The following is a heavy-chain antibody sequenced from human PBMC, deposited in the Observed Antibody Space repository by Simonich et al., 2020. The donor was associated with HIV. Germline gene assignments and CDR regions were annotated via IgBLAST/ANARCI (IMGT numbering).Heavy chain of an antibody. CDR3: AKDKGAYYGSGSPVY. CDR2: ISWNSGSI. Sequence: EVQLVESGGGLVQPGRSLRLSCAASGFTFDDYAMHWVRQAPGKCLGGVSGISWNSGSIGYADSVKGRFTISRDNAKNSLYLQMNSLRAEDTALYYCAKDKGAYYGSGSPVYWGQGTLVTVSS. V-gene: IGHV3-9*01. CDR1: GFTFDDYA. J-gene: IGHJ4*02. D-gene: IGHD3-10*01.